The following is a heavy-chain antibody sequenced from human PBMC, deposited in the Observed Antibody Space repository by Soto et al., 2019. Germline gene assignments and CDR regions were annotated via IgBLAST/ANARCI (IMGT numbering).Heavy chain of an antibody. J-gene: IGHJ2*01. Sequence: QVQLVESGGGVVQPGRSLRLSCAASGFTFSNYGMHWVRQAPGKGLEWVAVIWHEGSNKNYADSVKGPFTISRENSKNTLYLQMNSLRAEDTAVYYCARGADCSGGSCFWGYFDLWGRGTLVTVSS. D-gene: IGHD2-15*01. CDR2: IWHEGSNK. V-gene: IGHV3-33*01. CDR3: ARGADCSGGSCFWGYFDL. CDR1: GFTFSNYG.